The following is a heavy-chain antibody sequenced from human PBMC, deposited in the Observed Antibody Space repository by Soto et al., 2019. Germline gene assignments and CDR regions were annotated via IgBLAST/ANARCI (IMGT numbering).Heavy chain of an antibody. J-gene: IGHJ6*02. CDR3: ARGAGGVGYYYGMDV. CDR1: GFTFSSYD. D-gene: IGHD3-16*01. CDR2: IGTAGDT. V-gene: IGHV3-13*01. Sequence: EVQLVESGGGLVQPGGSLRLSCAASGFTFSSYDMHWVRQATGKGLEWVSAIGTAGDTYYPGSVKGRFTISRENAKNSLYLQMNSLRAGDTAVYYCARGAGGVGYYYGMDVWGQGTTVTVSS.